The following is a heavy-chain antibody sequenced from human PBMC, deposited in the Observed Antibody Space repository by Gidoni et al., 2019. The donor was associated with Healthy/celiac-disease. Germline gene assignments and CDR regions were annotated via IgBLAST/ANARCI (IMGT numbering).Heavy chain of an antibody. CDR1: GVTFSSYA. D-gene: IGHD3-16*01. Sequence: EVQLLESGGGLVQPGGSLRLSCAASGVTFSSYAMSWVRQAPGKGLEWVSAISGSGGSTYYADDVKGRFTISRDNAKNTLYLQMNSLRAEDTAVYYCAKRSSGGSDYWGQGTLVTVSS. CDR3: AKRSSGGSDY. V-gene: IGHV3-23*01. J-gene: IGHJ4*02. CDR2: ISGSGGST.